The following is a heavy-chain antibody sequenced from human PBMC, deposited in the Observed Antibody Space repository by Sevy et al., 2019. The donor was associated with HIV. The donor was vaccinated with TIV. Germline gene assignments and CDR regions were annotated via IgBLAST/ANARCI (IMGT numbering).Heavy chain of an antibody. V-gene: IGHV3-30*14. CDR1: GFTFSRYS. D-gene: IGHD2-15*01. CDR3: ARVGGGDAFDI. CDR2: ISFDASNK. J-gene: IGHJ3*02. Sequence: GGSLRLSCAASGFTFSRYSMHWVRQAPGKGLEWVATISFDASNKHYADSVKGRFTISRDNSKNTLYLQMNSLRAEDTAVYYCARVGGGDAFDIWGQGTMVTVSS.